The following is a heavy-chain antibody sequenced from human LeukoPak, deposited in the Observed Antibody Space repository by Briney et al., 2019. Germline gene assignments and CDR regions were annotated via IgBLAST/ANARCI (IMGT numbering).Heavy chain of an antibody. Sequence: GASVKVSCKASGYTFTSYAMHWVRQAPGQRLEWMGWINAGNGNTKYSRKFQGRVTITRDTSASTAYMELSSLRSEDTAVYYCARDGVGITMIVVHYYGMDVWGQGTTVTVSS. CDR2: INAGNGNT. CDR3: ARDGVGITMIVVHYYGMDV. D-gene: IGHD3-22*01. V-gene: IGHV1-3*01. J-gene: IGHJ6*02. CDR1: GYTFTSYA.